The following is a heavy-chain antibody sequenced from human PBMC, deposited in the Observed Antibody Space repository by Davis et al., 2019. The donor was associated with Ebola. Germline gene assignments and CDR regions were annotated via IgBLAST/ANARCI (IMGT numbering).Heavy chain of an antibody. Sequence: GESLKIFCAASGFTFSSYAMSWVRQAPGKGLEWVSYISSSSSTIYYADSVKGRFTISRDNAKNSLYLQMNSLRDEDTAVYYCARGGYDWGQGTLVTVSS. CDR1: GFTFSSYA. CDR2: ISSSSSTI. CDR3: ARGGYD. J-gene: IGHJ4*02. D-gene: IGHD3-3*01. V-gene: IGHV3-48*02.